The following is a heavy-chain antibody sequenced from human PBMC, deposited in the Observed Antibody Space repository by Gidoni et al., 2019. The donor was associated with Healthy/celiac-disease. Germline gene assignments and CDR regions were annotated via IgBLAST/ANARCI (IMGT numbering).Heavy chain of an antibody. CDR1: GYTLTELS. V-gene: IGHV1-24*01. J-gene: IGHJ6*02. CDR2: FEPEYGET. CDR3: ATGRRGSGRATYYDYGMDV. Sequence: QVQLVQSGAEVKKPGASVKVSCKVSGYTLTELSLHWVRQAPGKGLEWMGGFEPEYGETIYAQKFQGRVTMTEDTSTDTAYMELISLRSEDTAVYYCATGRRGSGRATYYDYGMDVWGQGTTVTVSS. D-gene: IGHD3-10*01.